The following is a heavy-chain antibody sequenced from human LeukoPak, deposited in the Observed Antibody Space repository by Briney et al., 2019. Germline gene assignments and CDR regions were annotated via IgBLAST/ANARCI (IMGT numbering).Heavy chain of an antibody. J-gene: IGHJ3*02. Sequence: GESLKISCKGSGYSFTSYWIGWVRQMPGKGLEWMGIIYPGDSDTRYSPSFQGQVTISADKSISTAYLQWSSLKASDTAMYYCAARRGYSCGQEFDAFDIWGQGTMVTVSS. V-gene: IGHV5-51*01. CDR3: AARRGYSCGQEFDAFDI. CDR2: IYPGDSDT. D-gene: IGHD5-18*01. CDR1: GYSFTSYW.